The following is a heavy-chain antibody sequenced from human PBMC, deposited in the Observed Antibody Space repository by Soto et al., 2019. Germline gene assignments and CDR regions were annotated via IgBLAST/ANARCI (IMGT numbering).Heavy chain of an antibody. J-gene: IGHJ6*02. D-gene: IGHD3-9*01. CDR1: GFTFSNAW. Sequence: GSLRLSCAASGFTFSNAWMSWVRQAPGKGLEWVGRIKSKTDGGTTDYAAPVKGRFTISRDDSKNTLYLQMNSLKTEDTAVYYCTTGAYYDILTGPYYYGMDVWGQGTTVTVSS. V-gene: IGHV3-15*01. CDR2: IKSKTDGGTT. CDR3: TTGAYYDILTGPYYYGMDV.